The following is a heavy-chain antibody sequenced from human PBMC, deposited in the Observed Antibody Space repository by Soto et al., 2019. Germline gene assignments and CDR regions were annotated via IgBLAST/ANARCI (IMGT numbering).Heavy chain of an antibody. CDR1: GFTFSGSA. J-gene: IGHJ4*02. CDR3: TTYYDSRRVINYFDY. Sequence: EVQLVESGGGLVQPGGSLKLSCAASGFTFSGSAMHWVRQASGKGLEWVGRIRSKANSYATAYAASVKGRFTISRDDSKNTAYLQMNSLKTEDTAVYYCTTYYDSRRVINYFDYWGQGTLVTVSS. CDR2: IRSKANSYAT. V-gene: IGHV3-73*02. D-gene: IGHD3-22*01.